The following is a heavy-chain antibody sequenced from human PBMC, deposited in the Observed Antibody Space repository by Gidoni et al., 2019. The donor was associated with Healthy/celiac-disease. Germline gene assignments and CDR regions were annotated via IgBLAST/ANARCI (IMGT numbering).Heavy chain of an antibody. V-gene: IGHV4-39*01. CDR3: ARHLAYNAGGAFDI. J-gene: IGHJ3*02. CDR2: IYYSGST. CDR1: GGSISSSSYY. D-gene: IGHD2-8*02. Sequence: QLQLQESGPGLVKPSETLSLTCTVSGGSISSSSYYWGWIRQPPGKGLEWIGSIYYSGSTYYNPSLKSRVTISVDTSKNQFSLKLSSGTAADTAVYYCARHLAYNAGGAFDIWGQGTMVTVSS.